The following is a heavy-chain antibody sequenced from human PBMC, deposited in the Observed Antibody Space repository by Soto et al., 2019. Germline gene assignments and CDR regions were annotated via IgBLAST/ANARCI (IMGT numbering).Heavy chain of an antibody. CDR1: GGSFSGYY. D-gene: IGHD4-17*01. CDR2: INYSGST. CDR3: ASLYGDYYAFDI. Sequence: SETLSLTCAVYGGSFSGYYWSWIRQPPGKGLEWIGEINYSGSTNYNPSLKSRVTISVDTSKNQFSLKLSSVTAADTAVYYCASLYGDYYAFDIWGQGTMVTVSS. J-gene: IGHJ3*02. V-gene: IGHV4-34*01.